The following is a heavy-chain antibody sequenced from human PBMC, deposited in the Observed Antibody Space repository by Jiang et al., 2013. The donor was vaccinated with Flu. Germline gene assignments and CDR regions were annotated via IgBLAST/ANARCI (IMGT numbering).Heavy chain of an antibody. J-gene: IGHJ4*02. CDR3: ARADYYDSSGPQY. V-gene: IGHV1-46*01. D-gene: IGHD3-22*01. CDR1: GYTFTVYY. Sequence: GAEVKKPGASMKVSCKTSGYTFTVYYMHWVRQAPGQGLEWMGIINPGGGSTSYAQNFQGRVTMTSDTSTSTVYMELSSLRSDDTAVYYCARADYYDSSGPQYWGQGTLVTVSS. CDR2: INPGGGST.